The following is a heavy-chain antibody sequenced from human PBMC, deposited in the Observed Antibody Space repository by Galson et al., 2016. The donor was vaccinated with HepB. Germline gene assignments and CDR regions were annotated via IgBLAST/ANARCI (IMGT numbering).Heavy chain of an antibody. J-gene: IGHJ2*01. CDR3: ARDSAGSFDL. CDR1: GGSISTYY. Sequence: SETLSLTCTVSGGSISTYYWNWIRQPPGRGLEWIGHVFYSGSTNYNPSLKSRVTLSVDTSKNQFSLKLTSVTAADTAVYYCARDSAGSFDLWGRGTLVTVSS. CDR2: VFYSGST. V-gene: IGHV4-59*01. D-gene: IGHD3-10*01.